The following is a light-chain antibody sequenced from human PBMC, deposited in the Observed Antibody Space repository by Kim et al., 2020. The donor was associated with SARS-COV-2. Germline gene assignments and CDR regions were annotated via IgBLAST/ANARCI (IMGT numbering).Light chain of an antibody. Sequence: QRVTISCTGSRSNVGPGYDVHWYQQLPGTAPKLLIYGNNNRPSGVPDRFSGSKSDTSASLAITGLQKEDEANYYCQSYDSRLGDWVFGGGTQLTVL. V-gene: IGLV1-40*01. CDR3: QSYDSRLGDWV. CDR1: RSNVGPGYD. CDR2: GNN. J-gene: IGLJ2*01.